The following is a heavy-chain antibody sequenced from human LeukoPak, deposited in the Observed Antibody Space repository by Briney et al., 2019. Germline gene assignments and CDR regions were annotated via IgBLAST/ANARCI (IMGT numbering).Heavy chain of an antibody. V-gene: IGHV1-69*01. Sequence: SVKVSCKASGGTFSSYAISWVRQAPGQGLEWMGGIIPIFGTANYAQKFQGRVTITADESTSTAYMELSSLRSEDTAVYYCARVRFGCSSTSCYGDFDYWGQGTQVTVSS. CDR3: ARVRFGCSSTSCYGDFDY. CDR2: IIPIFGTA. D-gene: IGHD2-2*01. J-gene: IGHJ4*02. CDR1: GGTFSSYA.